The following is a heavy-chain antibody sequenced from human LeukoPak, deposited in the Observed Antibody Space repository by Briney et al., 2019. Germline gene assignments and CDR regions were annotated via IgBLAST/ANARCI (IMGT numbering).Heavy chain of an antibody. CDR2: ISSSSSYI. V-gene: IGHV3-21*01. CDR3: ARDAPSEMATINYLDY. Sequence: GGSLRLSCAASGFTFSNYAMSWVRQAPGKGLEWVSSISSSSSYIYYADSVKGRFTISRDNAKNSLYLQMNSLRAEDTAVYYCARDAPSEMATINYLDYWGQGTLATVSS. D-gene: IGHD5-24*01. J-gene: IGHJ4*02. CDR1: GFTFSNYA.